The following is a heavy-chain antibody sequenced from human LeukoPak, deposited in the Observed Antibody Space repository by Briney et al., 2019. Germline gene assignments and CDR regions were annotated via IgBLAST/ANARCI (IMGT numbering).Heavy chain of an antibody. CDR1: GYTFTGYY. Sequence: ASVKVSCKASGYTFTGYYMHWVRQAPGRGLEWMGWINPNSGGTNYAQKFQGRVTMTRDTSISTAYMELSRLRSDDTAVYYCARRYDILTGYYWFDYWGQGTLVTVSS. D-gene: IGHD3-9*01. CDR3: ARRYDILTGYYWFDY. J-gene: IGHJ4*02. V-gene: IGHV1-2*02. CDR2: INPNSGGT.